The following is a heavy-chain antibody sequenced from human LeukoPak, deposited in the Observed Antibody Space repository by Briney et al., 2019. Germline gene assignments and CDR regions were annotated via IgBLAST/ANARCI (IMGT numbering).Heavy chain of an antibody. Sequence: GGSLRLSCAASGFTFSSYAMSWVRQAPGKGLEWVSAISGSGGSTYYADSVKGRFTISRDNSKNTLYLQMNSLRVEDTAVYYCAKGGAPYYYYGMDVWGQGTTVTVSS. CDR3: AKGGAPYYYYGMDV. D-gene: IGHD3-16*01. V-gene: IGHV3-23*01. CDR2: ISGSGGST. CDR1: GFTFSSYA. J-gene: IGHJ6*02.